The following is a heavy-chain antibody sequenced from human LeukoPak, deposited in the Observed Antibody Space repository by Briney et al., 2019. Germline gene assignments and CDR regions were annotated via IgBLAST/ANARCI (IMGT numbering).Heavy chain of an antibody. Sequence: GASVKVSCKASGYTFTGFHIHWVRQAPGQGLEYMGWINPDSGATSYTQSFQGRVTMTRDTSISTAYLDLSGLRPDDTAVYYCIFSPGSFDYWGQGTLVTVSS. CDR1: GYTFTGFH. D-gene: IGHD3-10*01. CDR3: IFSPGSFDY. J-gene: IGHJ4*02. CDR2: INPDSGAT. V-gene: IGHV1-2*02.